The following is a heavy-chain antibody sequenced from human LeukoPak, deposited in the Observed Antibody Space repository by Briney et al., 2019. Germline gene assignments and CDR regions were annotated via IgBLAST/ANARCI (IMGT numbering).Heavy chain of an antibody. V-gene: IGHV3-23*01. CDR2: ISSGDST. J-gene: IGHJ4*02. CDR3: ARDQVAVGATQDY. Sequence: GGSLRLSCAASGFTFNNYAMSWVRQAPGKGLEWVSSISSGDSTYYADSVKGRFTISRDKSKNTLYLQMNSLRAEDTAVYYCARDQVAVGATQDYWGQGTLVTVSS. CDR1: GFTFNNYA. D-gene: IGHD1-26*01.